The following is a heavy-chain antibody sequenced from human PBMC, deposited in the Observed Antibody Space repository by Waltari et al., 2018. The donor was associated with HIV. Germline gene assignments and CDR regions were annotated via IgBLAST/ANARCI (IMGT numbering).Heavy chain of an antibody. V-gene: IGHV7-4-1*02. CDR3: GRSPGRSVDY. CDR1: GYTFAPYG. Sequence: QVQRVQSGSELKAPGASVKVSGKDSGYTFAPYGIYWVRQAPGQGLEWMGWINTKTRHPTYAQWFTGRFVFSLDTSVTSAYLQITSLMSEDTAVYYCGRSPGRSVDYWGQGTLVTVFS. D-gene: IGHD3-10*01. CDR2: INTKTRHP. J-gene: IGHJ4*02.